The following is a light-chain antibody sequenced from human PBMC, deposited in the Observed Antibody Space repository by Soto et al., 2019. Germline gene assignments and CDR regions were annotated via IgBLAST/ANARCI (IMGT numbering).Light chain of an antibody. J-gene: IGLJ1*01. CDR2: DVS. CDR3: SASTSISPSV. V-gene: IGLV2-14*03. CDR1: SSYVGAYNY. Sequence: QCVPAQPASVSGSPGQSISISCTVTSSYVGAYNYSSWYQQHPGKAPKLIIYDVSNRPSGVSSRFSGSKYGNTASLTIYGLQAEDVADYYRSASTSISPSVYGTGPKVTVL.